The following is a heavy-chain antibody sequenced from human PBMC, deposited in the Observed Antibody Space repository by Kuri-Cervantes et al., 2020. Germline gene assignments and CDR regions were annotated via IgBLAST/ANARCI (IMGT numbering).Heavy chain of an antibody. V-gene: IGHV3-30-3*01. Sequence: GESLKISCAASGFTFSSYAMHWVRQAPGKGLEWVAVISYDGSNKYYADSVKGRFTISRDNSKNTLYLQMNSLRAEDTAVYYCTTIIIYCSSTSCYPFDYWGQGTLVTDSS. J-gene: IGHJ4*02. CDR3: TTIIIYCSSTSCYPFDY. CDR1: GFTFSSYA. CDR2: ISYDGSNK. D-gene: IGHD2-2*01.